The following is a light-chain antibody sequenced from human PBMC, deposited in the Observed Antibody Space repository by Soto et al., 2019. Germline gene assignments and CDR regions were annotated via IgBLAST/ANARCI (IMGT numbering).Light chain of an antibody. V-gene: IGLV1-44*01. J-gene: IGLJ1*01. CDR1: SSNIESHT. CDR3: ATWDDSRKGV. Sequence: QAVVTQPPSASGTPGKRITISCSGSSSNIESHTVNWFQQVPGAAPKLLIKTNNQRPSGVPDRFSGSKSGASASLAISGLQPEDEATYYCATWDDSRKGVFGTGTKVTVL. CDR2: TNN.